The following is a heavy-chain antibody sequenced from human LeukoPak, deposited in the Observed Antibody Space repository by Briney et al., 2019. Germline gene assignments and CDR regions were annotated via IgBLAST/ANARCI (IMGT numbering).Heavy chain of an antibody. Sequence: PGGSLRPSCAASGLTFSNFWMHWVRQTPEKGLVWVSRINPDGSDTMYADSVKGRFTISRDNAKNTLYLHMNSLRVEDTAVYYCASSPNTVATTDYWGQGTLVTVSS. D-gene: IGHD4-17*01. V-gene: IGHV3-74*03. CDR1: GLTFSNFW. CDR3: ASSPNTVATTDY. CDR2: INPDGSDT. J-gene: IGHJ4*02.